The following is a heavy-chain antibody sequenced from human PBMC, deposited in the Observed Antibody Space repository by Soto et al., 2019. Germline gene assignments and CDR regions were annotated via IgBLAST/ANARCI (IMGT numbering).Heavy chain of an antibody. CDR1: GFTFSSYA. CDR2: ISYDGSNK. CDR3: ARDGPTMIVVVQGGMDV. J-gene: IGHJ6*02. V-gene: IGHV3-30-3*01. D-gene: IGHD3-22*01. Sequence: PGGSLRLSCAASGFTFSSYAMHWVRQAPGKGLEWVAVISYDGSNKYYADSVKGRFTISRDNSKNTLYLQMNSLRAEDTAVYYCARDGPTMIVVVQGGMDVWGQGTTVTVS.